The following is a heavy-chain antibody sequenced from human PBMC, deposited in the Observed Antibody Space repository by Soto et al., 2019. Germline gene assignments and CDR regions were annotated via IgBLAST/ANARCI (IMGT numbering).Heavy chain of an antibody. Sequence: SETLSLTCAVYGGSFSGYYWSWIRQPPGKGLEWIGEINHSGSTNYNPSLKSRVTISVDTSKNQFSLKLSSVTAADTAVYYCARAGVRAYSSSPVYFDYWGQGTLVTVSS. CDR2: INHSGST. D-gene: IGHD6-6*01. V-gene: IGHV4-34*01. CDR1: GGSFSGYY. CDR3: ARAGVRAYSSSPVYFDY. J-gene: IGHJ4*02.